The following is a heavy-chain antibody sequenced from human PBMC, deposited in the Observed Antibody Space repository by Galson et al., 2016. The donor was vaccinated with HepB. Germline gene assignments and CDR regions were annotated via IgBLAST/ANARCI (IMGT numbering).Heavy chain of an antibody. D-gene: IGHD3-10*01. CDR1: GFTFRNYA. J-gene: IGHJ4*02. CDR2: LSGDGHST. V-gene: IGHV3-23*01. Sequence: SLRLSCAASGFTFRNYAMSWVRRAPGKGLEWVSALSGDGHSTYYADSVKGRFTISRDNSKNTLYLQMNSLRAEDTAVYYCAKYSAAEYHPQWFGDHWGQGTLATVSS. CDR3: AKYSAAEYHPQWFGDH.